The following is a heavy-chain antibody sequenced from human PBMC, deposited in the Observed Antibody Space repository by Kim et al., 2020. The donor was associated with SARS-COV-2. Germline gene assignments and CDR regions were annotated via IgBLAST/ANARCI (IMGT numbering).Heavy chain of an antibody. J-gene: IGHJ6*02. D-gene: IGHD6-13*01. Sequence: GGSLRLSCAASGFTFSSYGMHWVRQAPGKGLEWVAVIWYDGSNKYYADSVKGRFTISRDNSKNTLYLQMNSLRAEDTAVYYCAKDLGAVLRIIAAADYGMDVWGQGTTVTVSS. V-gene: IGHV3-33*06. CDR2: IWYDGSNK. CDR3: AKDLGAVLRIIAAADYGMDV. CDR1: GFTFSSYG.